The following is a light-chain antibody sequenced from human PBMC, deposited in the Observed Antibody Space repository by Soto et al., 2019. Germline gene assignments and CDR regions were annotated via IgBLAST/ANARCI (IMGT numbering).Light chain of an antibody. CDR3: HQYATSPFT. V-gene: IGKV3-20*01. J-gene: IGKJ2*01. Sequence: IVLTQSPGTVSLSPGERATLSCRASETIGRAYFAWYQHRPGRTPRLVLSGTSNRAAGIPDRFGGSGSGADFTLTSSGVEPEDSAVYYCHQYATSPFTFGQGTKLEIK. CDR2: GTS. CDR1: ETIGRAY.